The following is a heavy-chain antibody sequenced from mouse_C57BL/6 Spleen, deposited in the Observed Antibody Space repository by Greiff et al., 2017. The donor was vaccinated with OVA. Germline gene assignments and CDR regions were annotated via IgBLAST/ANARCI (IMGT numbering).Heavy chain of an antibody. D-gene: IGHD2-13*01. CDR3: ARNGDPAWFDY. V-gene: IGHV1-54*01. CDR1: GYAFTNYL. CDR2: INPGSGGT. Sequence: QVQLQQSGAELVRPGTSVKVSCKASGYAFTNYLIEWVKQRPGQGLEWIGVINPGSGGTNYNEKFKGKATLTADKSSSTAYMQLSSLTSEDSAVYFCARNGDPAWFDYWGQGTLLTVSA. J-gene: IGHJ3*01.